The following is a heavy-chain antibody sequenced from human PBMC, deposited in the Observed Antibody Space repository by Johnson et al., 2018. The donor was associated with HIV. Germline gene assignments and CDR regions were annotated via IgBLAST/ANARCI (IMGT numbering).Heavy chain of an antibody. V-gene: IGHV3-33*01. D-gene: IGHD2-15*01. J-gene: IGHJ3*02. CDR3: ARRGGYCSGNICPHVFDI. Sequence: QVQLVESGGGVVQPGRSLRLSCAASGFTFSTYGMHWVRQAPGKGLEWVAAMWYDGSNKYYADSVKGRFTISRDNSKNTLYLQMNSLRAEDTAVYYCARRGGYCSGNICPHVFDIWGQGTMVTVSS. CDR1: GFTFSTYG. CDR2: MWYDGSNK.